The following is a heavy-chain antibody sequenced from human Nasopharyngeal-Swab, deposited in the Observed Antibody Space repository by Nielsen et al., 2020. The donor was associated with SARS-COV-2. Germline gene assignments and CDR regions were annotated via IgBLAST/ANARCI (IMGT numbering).Heavy chain of an antibody. CDR2: IYTSGST. CDR3: ARDLNPNSSGWLPYYYYGMDV. D-gene: IGHD6-19*01. V-gene: IGHV4-4*07. Sequence: WIRQPPGKGLEWIGRIYTSGSTNYNPSLKSRVTMSVDTSKNQFSLKLSSVTAADMAVYYCARDLNPNSSGWLPYYYYGMDVWGQGTTVTVSS. J-gene: IGHJ6*02.